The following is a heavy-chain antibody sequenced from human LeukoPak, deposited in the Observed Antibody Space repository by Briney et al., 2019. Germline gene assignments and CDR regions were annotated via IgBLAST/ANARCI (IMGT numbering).Heavy chain of an antibody. CDR3: ASAYSSSWYGNFDY. Sequence: GGSLRLSCAASGFTFSSYWMSWVRQAPGKGLEWVANIKQDGSEKYYVDSVKGRFTISRDNAKNSLYLQMNSLRAEDTAVYYCASAYSSSWYGNFDYWGQGTLVTVSS. V-gene: IGHV3-7*01. CDR1: GFTFSSYW. J-gene: IGHJ4*02. D-gene: IGHD6-13*01. CDR2: IKQDGSEK.